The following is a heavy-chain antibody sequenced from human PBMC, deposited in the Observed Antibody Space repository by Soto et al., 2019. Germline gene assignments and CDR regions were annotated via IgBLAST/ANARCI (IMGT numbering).Heavy chain of an antibody. J-gene: IGHJ6*02. V-gene: IGHV1-58*01. D-gene: IGHD2-2*01. CDR3: AADPMPTSYYYYDMDV. CDR2: IVVASGNT. CDR1: GFTFIRSA. Sequence: AASVKVSCKASGFTFIRSAVQWVRQARGQRLEWVGWIVVASGNTNYAQQFQDRVTITRDMSTSTAYMDLRSLRSEDTAVYYCAADPMPTSYYYYDMDVWGQGTTVTVSS.